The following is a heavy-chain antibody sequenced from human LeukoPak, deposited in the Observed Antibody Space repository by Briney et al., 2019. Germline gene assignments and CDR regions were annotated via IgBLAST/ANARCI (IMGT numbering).Heavy chain of an antibody. CDR2: IKQDGSEK. J-gene: IGHJ4*02. Sequence: PGGSLRLSCAASGFTFSRNWMSWVRQAPGKGLEWVANIKQDGSEKNYVDSVKGRFTISRDNAKNSLYLQMNSLRAEDTAVYYCARDWKGSGSYYFDYWGQGTLVTVSS. CDR1: GFTFSRNW. D-gene: IGHD3-10*01. V-gene: IGHV3-7*01. CDR3: ARDWKGSGSYYFDY.